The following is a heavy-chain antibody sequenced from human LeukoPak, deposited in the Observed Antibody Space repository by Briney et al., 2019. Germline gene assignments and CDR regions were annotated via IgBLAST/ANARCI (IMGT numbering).Heavy chain of an antibody. J-gene: IGHJ4*02. CDR3: ARDNRDYYDSSGYYTLGD. V-gene: IGHV4-59*12. D-gene: IGHD3-22*01. Sequence: PSETLSLTCTVSGGSISSYYWSWLRQSPGKGLEWIGYIYSSGSTNYNPSLMSRVTISVDTSKNQFSLKLSSVTAADTAVYYCARDNRDYYDSSGYYTLGDWGQGTLVTVSS. CDR1: GGSISSYY. CDR2: IYSSGST.